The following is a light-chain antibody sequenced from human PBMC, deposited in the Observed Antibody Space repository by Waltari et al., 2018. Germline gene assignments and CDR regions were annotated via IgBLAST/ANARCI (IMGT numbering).Light chain of an antibody. J-gene: IGKJ4*01. CDR2: ATS. CDR1: QTISGY. CDR3: QQSYRTPPLT. V-gene: IGKV1-39*01. Sequence: DSQMTQAPSSLSASVGERVTITGRASQTISGYLNLYQQKPGKAPKVLIYATSNLQSGVPSRFSGSGSGTDFTLTISSLQPEDFATYYCQQSYRTPPLTFGGGTKVEIK.